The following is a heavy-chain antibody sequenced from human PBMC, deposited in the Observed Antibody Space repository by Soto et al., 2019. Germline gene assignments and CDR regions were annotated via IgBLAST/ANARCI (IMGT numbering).Heavy chain of an antibody. Sequence: EVQLLESGGGLVQSGGSLRLSCAASGFTFNSYVMSWVRQAPGKGLEWVSTITGTGDSTDYTDSVKGRFTISRDNSENTVYLKMNSLRAEDTAKYYCATGSTQRYHFDSRGYSPDAFDIWGQGTMVTVSS. CDR3: ATGSTQRYHFDSRGYSPDAFDI. J-gene: IGHJ3*02. V-gene: IGHV3-23*01. CDR2: ITGTGDST. D-gene: IGHD3-22*01. CDR1: GFTFNSYV.